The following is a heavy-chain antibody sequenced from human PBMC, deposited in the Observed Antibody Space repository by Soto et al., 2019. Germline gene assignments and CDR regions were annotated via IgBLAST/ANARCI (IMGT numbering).Heavy chain of an antibody. CDR3: ARLSGDPDS. Sequence: QVQLQESGPGLVKPSQTLSLTCAVSGASISSGGHSWTWIRQPPGEGLEWIGYFSHTGGTYYNPSLKSRVIISVDGSKNHLSLKLRSVTAADAAVYYCARLSGDPDSWGQGTLVTVSS. J-gene: IGHJ4*02. CDR1: GASISSGGHS. CDR2: FSHTGGT. V-gene: IGHV4-30-2*01. D-gene: IGHD7-27*01.